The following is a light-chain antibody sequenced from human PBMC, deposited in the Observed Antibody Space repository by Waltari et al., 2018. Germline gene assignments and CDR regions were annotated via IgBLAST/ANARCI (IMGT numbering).Light chain of an antibody. V-gene: IGLV2-14*01. Sequence: QSALTQPASVSASPGQSITIPCTGTSSDVGSFNFVSWYQLRPGKAPKLIIYDVTDRPSGVSTRFSGSKSANTASLTISGLQPEDEADYYCSSYTTSSTVTFGGGTKLTVL. J-gene: IGLJ2*01. CDR2: DVT. CDR1: SSDVGSFNF. CDR3: SSYTTSSTVT.